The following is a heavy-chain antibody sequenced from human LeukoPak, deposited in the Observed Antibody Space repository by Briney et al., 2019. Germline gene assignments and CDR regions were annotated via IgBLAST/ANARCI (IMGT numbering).Heavy chain of an antibody. Sequence: SETLSLTCTVSGGSISSYYWSWIRQPPGKGLEWIGYIYYSGSTNYNPSLKSRVTISVDTSKNQFSLKLSSVTAADTAVYYCASRYSSNWYGAFDIWGQGTMVTVSS. V-gene: IGHV4-59*12. D-gene: IGHD6-13*01. CDR3: ASRYSSNWYGAFDI. CDR2: IYYSGST. CDR1: GGSISSYY. J-gene: IGHJ3*02.